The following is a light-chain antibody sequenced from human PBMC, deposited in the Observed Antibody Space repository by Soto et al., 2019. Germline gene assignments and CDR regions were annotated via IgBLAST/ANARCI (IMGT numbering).Light chain of an antibody. CDR2: VAS. J-gene: IGKJ4*01. V-gene: IGKV3-15*01. CDR3: QQYNVWPLT. Sequence: EIVMTQSPATLSVSPGERATLSCRASQSVSSNLAWYQQKPGQTPKLLIYVASTRATGIPDRFSGSGSGTEFTLTISSLQSEDFAVYYCQQYNVWPLTFGGGNKVEFK. CDR1: QSVSSN.